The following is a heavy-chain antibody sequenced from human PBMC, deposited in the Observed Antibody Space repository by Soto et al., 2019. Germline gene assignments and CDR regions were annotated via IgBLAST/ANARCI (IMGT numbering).Heavy chain of an antibody. CDR3: ARDPVYGSGSYPPCYYYCYGMDV. J-gene: IGHJ6*02. CDR2: IIPIFGTA. D-gene: IGHD3-10*01. CDR1: GGTFSSYA. Sequence: ASVEVSCKASGGTFSSYAISWVRQAPGQGLEWMGGIIPIFGTANYAQKFQDRVTITADESTSTAYMELSSLRSEDTAVYYCARDPVYGSGSYPPCYYYCYGMDVWGQGTTVTVSS. V-gene: IGHV1-69*13.